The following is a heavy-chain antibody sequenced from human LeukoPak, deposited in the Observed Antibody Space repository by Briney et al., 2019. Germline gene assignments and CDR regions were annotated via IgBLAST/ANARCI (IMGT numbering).Heavy chain of an antibody. D-gene: IGHD3-22*01. J-gene: IGHJ4*02. V-gene: IGHV4-59*01. CDR2: IYYSGST. Sequence: SETLSLTYTISGGSISSYYWSWVRQPPGKGLEWIGYIYYSGSTNYNPSLKSRVTISVDTSKNQFSLKLSSVTAADTAVYYCARGYDSSGYYFFDYWGQGTLVTVSS. CDR3: ARGYDSSGYYFFDY. CDR1: GGSISSYY.